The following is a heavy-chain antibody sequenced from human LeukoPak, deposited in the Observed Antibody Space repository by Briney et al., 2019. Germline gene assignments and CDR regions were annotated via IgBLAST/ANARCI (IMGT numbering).Heavy chain of an antibody. D-gene: IGHD1-26*01. CDR3: AKEWPWENFYYGMNV. V-gene: IGHV3-30*18. CDR1: GFTFSSYG. CDR2: ISYDGSHK. Sequence: PGGSLRLSCAASGFTFSSYGMHWVRLAPGKGLEWVAFISYDGSHKYYADSVKGRFTISRDNSKHTLYLQMSSLRAEDTALYYCAKEWPWENFYYGMNVWGQGTTVTVSS. J-gene: IGHJ6*02.